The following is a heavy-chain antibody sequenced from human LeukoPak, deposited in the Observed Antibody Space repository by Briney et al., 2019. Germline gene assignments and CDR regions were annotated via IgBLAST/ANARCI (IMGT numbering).Heavy chain of an antibody. CDR3: AISTGSSDFVY. Sequence: SETLSLTCTVSGGSISSSSYYWGWIRQPPGKGLEWIGSFYYPGSTYYNPSLKSRLSISVDTSNNQFSLKLNSVTAADTAVYYCAISTGSSDFVYWGQGTLVTVSS. CDR1: GGSISSSSYY. CDR2: FYYPGST. V-gene: IGHV4-39*07. J-gene: IGHJ4*02. D-gene: IGHD1-26*01.